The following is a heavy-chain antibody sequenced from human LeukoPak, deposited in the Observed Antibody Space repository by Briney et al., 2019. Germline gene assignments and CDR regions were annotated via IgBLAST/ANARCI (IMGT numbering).Heavy chain of an antibody. CDR1: GYTFTCYY. Sequence: GASVKVSCKASGYTFTCYYMHWVRQAPGQGLEWMGIINPSGGSTSYAQKFQGRVTMTRDTSTSTVYMELSSLRSEDTAVYYCARAVGATVTTWQSLKLFPWGYYYYGMDVWGQGTTVTVSS. CDR2: INPSGGST. J-gene: IGHJ6*02. CDR3: ARAVGATVTTWQSLKLFPWGYYYYGMDV. D-gene: IGHD4-17*01. V-gene: IGHV1-46*01.